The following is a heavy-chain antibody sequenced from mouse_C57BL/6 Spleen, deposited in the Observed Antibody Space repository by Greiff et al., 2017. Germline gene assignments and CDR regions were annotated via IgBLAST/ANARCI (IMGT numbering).Heavy chain of an antibody. J-gene: IGHJ1*03. Sequence: VQLQQSGPELVKPGASVKISCKASGYAFSSSWMNWVKQRPGKGLEWIGRIYPGDGDTNYNGKFKGKATLTADKSSSTAYMQLSSLTSEDSAVYFCARGDYYGITWGYFDVWGTGTTVTVSS. CDR3: ARGDYYGITWGYFDV. V-gene: IGHV1-82*01. CDR1: GYAFSSSW. D-gene: IGHD1-1*01. CDR2: IYPGDGDT.